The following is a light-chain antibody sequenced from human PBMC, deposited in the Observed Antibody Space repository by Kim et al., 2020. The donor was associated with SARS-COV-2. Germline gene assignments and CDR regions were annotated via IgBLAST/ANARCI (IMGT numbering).Light chain of an antibody. J-gene: IGKJ2*01. CDR1: QSISDN. V-gene: IGKV3-15*01. CDR3: QQYNHWPPYT. Sequence: SPVESITLSCRASQSISDNVAWYQQKPGQAPRLVMYGASTRATGIPARFSGSGSGTEFTLTISGLQSEDFAVYYCQQYNHWPPYTFGQGTKLEI. CDR2: GAS.